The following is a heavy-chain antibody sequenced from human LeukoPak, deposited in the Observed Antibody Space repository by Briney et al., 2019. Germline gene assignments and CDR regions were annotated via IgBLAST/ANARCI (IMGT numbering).Heavy chain of an antibody. CDR2: IYYSGST. Sequence: ASETLSLTCTVSGGSISSGGYYWSWIRQHPGKGLEWIGYIYYSGSTYYNPSLKSRVTISVDTSKNQFSLKLSSVTAVDTAVYYCARDGGRDGYNLDAFDIWGQGTMVTVSS. J-gene: IGHJ3*02. CDR1: GGSISSGGYY. D-gene: IGHD5-24*01. CDR3: ARDGGRDGYNLDAFDI. V-gene: IGHV4-31*03.